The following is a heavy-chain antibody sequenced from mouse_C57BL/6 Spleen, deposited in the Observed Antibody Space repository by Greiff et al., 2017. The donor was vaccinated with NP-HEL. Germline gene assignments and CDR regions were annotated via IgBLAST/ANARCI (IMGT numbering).Heavy chain of an antibody. D-gene: IGHD1-1*01. Sequence: EVMLVESGGGLVKPGGSLKLSCAASGFTFSDYGMHWVRQAPEKGLEWVAYISSGSSTLYYADTVKGRFTISIDNAKNTLFLQMTSLRSEDTAMYYCARLRYYAMDYWGQGTSVTVSS. V-gene: IGHV5-17*01. CDR3: ARLRYYAMDY. J-gene: IGHJ4*01. CDR2: ISSGSSTL. CDR1: GFTFSDYG.